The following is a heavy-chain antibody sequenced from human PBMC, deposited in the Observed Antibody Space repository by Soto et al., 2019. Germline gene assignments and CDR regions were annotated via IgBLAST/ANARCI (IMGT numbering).Heavy chain of an antibody. J-gene: IGHJ6*02. CDR2: ISGYNGNT. CDR1: GYTFTSYG. V-gene: IGHV1-18*01. Sequence: ASVKVSCKASGYTFTSYGISWVRQAPGQGLEWMGWISGYNGNTNYAQKLQGRVTMTTDTSTSTAYMELRSLRSDDTAVYYCARQAAAGSYYYYHGMDVWGQGTTVTVSS. D-gene: IGHD6-13*01. CDR3: ARQAAAGSYYYYHGMDV.